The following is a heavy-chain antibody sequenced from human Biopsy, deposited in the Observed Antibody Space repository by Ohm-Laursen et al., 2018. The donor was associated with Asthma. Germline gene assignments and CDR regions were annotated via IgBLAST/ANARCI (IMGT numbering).Heavy chain of an antibody. J-gene: IGHJ6*02. D-gene: IGHD6-19*01. V-gene: IGHV1-69*13. Sequence: VASVKVSCSAPGGTFSNFAISWVRQAPGQGLEWLGGIMTVFGTTNYAQKFQGRVTITADESTSTAYMEVTSLRSEDTAIYYCARCQVGYSSGWSLLLKKIYYSGMDVWGQGTAVTVSS. CDR2: IMTVFGTT. CDR3: ARCQVGYSSGWSLLLKKIYYSGMDV. CDR1: GGTFSNFA.